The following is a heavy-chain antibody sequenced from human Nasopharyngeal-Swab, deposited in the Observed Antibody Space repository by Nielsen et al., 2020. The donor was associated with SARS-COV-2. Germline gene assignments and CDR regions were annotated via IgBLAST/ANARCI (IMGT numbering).Heavy chain of an antibody. Sequence: GESLKISCVASGFSFNNYGMHWVRQAPGKGLEWVAVISYEGRKIYYADFVKGRFSISRDYSKNTLYLQLDSLKAEDSAVYYCAKANQLFWFGQFRNDAFDLWGQGTIVTIVS. D-gene: IGHD3-10*01. J-gene: IGHJ3*01. CDR2: ISYEGRKI. CDR3: AKANQLFWFGQFRNDAFDL. CDR1: GFSFNNYG. V-gene: IGHV3-30*18.